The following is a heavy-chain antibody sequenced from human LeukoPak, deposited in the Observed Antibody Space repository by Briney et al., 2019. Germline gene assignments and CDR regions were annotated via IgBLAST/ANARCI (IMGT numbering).Heavy chain of an antibody. V-gene: IGHV4-30-4*01. Sequence: PSETLSLTCTVSGDSVSSAGYYWSWIRLPPGKGLEWIGYVFYSGGTYYNPSLMSRLTISMDTSRNQFSLRLASVTAADTAVYYCARSRFGGVTYYFDYWGQGTLVTVSS. D-gene: IGHD4-23*01. J-gene: IGHJ4*02. CDR2: VFYSGGT. CDR3: ARSRFGGVTYYFDY. CDR1: GDSVSSAGYY.